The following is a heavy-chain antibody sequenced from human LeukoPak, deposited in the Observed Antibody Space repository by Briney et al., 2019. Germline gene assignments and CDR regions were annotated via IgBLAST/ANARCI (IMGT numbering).Heavy chain of an antibody. J-gene: IGHJ5*02. CDR3: ARKKGGFDP. CDR1: GGPISRGGYS. V-gene: IGHV4-30-2*01. D-gene: IGHD3-16*01. Sequence: PSQTLTLTCAVSGGPISRGGYSCSSICQPPGKGLEWIGYIYHSGSTYYNPSLKSRVTISVDRSKNQYSLKLSSVPAADTAVYYCARKKGGFDPWGQGTLVTVSS. CDR2: IYHSGST.